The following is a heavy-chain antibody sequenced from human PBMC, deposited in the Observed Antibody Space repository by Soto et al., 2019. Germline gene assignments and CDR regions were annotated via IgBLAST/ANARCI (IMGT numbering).Heavy chain of an antibody. J-gene: IGHJ4*02. CDR3: AHRPWTGTQAYYDY. CDR1: GFSLSTSGVG. CDR2: IYWDDDK. D-gene: IGHD1-1*01. V-gene: IGHV2-5*02. Sequence: QITLEESGPTRMKPTQSLALTCTFSGFSLSTSGVGVGWVRQPPGKALEWLALIYWDDDKRYSPSLQSRLTLTKATPTHQVVIIMINLHPVDPATYSCAHRPWTGTQAYYDYWGQGTLVTVSS.